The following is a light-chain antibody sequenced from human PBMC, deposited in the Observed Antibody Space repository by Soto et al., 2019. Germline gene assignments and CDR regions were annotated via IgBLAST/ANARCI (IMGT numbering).Light chain of an antibody. Sequence: EIVLTQAPVTLSLSPGEGATLSCKASQTINTNLGWYQQKPGQAPRLLIYDASLRATGIPARFTGSGSGTDFTLTINSLEPDDFAVYDCQQRGNWPRTWAFGQGTKVEVK. CDR1: QTINTN. CDR3: QQRGNWPRTWA. V-gene: IGKV3-11*01. CDR2: DAS. J-gene: IGKJ1*01.